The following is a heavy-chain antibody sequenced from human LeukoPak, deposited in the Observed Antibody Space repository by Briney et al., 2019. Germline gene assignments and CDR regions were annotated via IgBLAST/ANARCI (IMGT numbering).Heavy chain of an antibody. V-gene: IGHV3-11*04. J-gene: IGHJ6*03. CDR3: ARIVDTAMVTGGDYYYYYYMDV. D-gene: IGHD5-18*01. CDR2: ISGSGHDI. Sequence: GGSLRLSCAASGFTFSDSYMTWVRQAPGKGVEWVAYISGSGHDINYSESAKGRFTISRDNAKNSLYLQMNSLRAEDTAVYYCARIVDTAMVTGGDYYYYYYMDVWGKGTTVTVSS. CDR1: GFTFSDSY.